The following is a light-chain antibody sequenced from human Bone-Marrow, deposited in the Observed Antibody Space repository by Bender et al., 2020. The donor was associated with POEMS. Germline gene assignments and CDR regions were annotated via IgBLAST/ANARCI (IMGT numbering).Light chain of an antibody. V-gene: IGLV2-14*01. J-gene: IGLJ1*01. CDR2: DVS. CDR1: SSDVGASDL. CDR3: TSFSTTNTVFV. Sequence: QSVLTQPPSVSGSPGQSITISCTGTSSDVGASDLVSWYQQHPGKRPKLMIFDVSDRPSGISHRFSGSKSGNTASLTISGLQAEDEADYYCTSFSTTNTVFVFGSGTQVTVL.